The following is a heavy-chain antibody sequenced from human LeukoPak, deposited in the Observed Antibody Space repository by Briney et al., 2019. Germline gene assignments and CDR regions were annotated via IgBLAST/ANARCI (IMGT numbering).Heavy chain of an antibody. D-gene: IGHD6-13*01. V-gene: IGHV4-59*01. Sequence: SETLSLTCTVSGGSISSYYWSWIRQPPGKGLERIGYIYYSGSTNYNPSLKSRVTISVDTSKNQYSLKLSSVTAADTAVYYCARGVRGSTAAGTFDYWGQGTLVTVSS. CDR1: GGSISSYY. CDR3: ARGVRGSTAAGTFDY. J-gene: IGHJ4*02. CDR2: IYYSGST.